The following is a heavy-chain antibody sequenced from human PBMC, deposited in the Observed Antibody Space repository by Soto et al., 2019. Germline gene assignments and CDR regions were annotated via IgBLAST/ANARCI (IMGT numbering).Heavy chain of an antibody. CDR2: IYWDDDK. J-gene: IGHJ4*02. Sequence: QITLKESGPTLVKPTQTLTLTCTFSGFSLSTSGVGVGWIRQPPGKALEWLALIYWDDDKRYSPPLKSRLTLTKDTSKNQVVLTMTNMDPVDTATYYCAHRPSYCSGGSCYSGFDYWGQGTLVTVSS. CDR3: AHRPSYCSGGSCYSGFDY. CDR1: GFSLSTSGVG. D-gene: IGHD2-15*01. V-gene: IGHV2-5*02.